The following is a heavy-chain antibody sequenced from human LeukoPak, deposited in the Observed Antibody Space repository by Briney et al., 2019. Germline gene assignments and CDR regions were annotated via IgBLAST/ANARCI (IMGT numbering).Heavy chain of an antibody. CDR1: AFIFSGHW. V-gene: IGHV3-7*03. J-gene: IGHJ4*02. CDR2: IKQDGSEK. Sequence: GGSLRLSCEGSAFIFSGHWMSWVRQAPGKGLEWVANIKQDGSEKYYVDSVKGRFTISRDNAKNSLYLQMNSLRAEDTAVYYCARDVRYYYDSSGYSTYFDYWGQGTLVTVSS. D-gene: IGHD3-22*01. CDR3: ARDVRYYYDSSGYSTYFDY.